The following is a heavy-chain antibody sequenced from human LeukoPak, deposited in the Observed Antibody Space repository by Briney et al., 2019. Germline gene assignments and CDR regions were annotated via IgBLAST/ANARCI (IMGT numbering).Heavy chain of an antibody. CDR3: ARDNGVESFDY. V-gene: IGHV3-74*03. Sequence: PGGSLRLSCAASGFAFNNYWMHWVRQAPGKGLVWVSRVNGDVSITTYADSVKGRFTISRDNAKNTLYLQMNSLRAEDTAVYFCARDNGVESFDYWGQGTLVTVSS. CDR1: GFAFNNYW. CDR2: VNGDVSIT. D-gene: IGHD3-10*01. J-gene: IGHJ4*02.